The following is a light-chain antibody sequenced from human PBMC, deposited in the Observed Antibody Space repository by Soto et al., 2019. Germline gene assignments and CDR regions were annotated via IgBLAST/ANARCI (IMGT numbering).Light chain of an antibody. CDR3: QQTYSTPYT. Sequence: DIHMTQSPSSLSASVGDRVTISCRASQRITTYLNWYQQKPGGAPKLLISTSGTLQRGVPSRFIGSGSGTDFTLTITSLQPADFATYFCQQTYSTPYTFGQGTKLEI. V-gene: IGKV1-39*01. CDR1: QRITTY. CDR2: TSG. J-gene: IGKJ2*01.